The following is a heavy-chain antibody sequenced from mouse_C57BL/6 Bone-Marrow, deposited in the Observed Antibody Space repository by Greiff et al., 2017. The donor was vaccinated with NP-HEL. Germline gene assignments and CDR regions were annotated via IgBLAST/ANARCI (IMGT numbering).Heavy chain of an antibody. CDR2: IYPGDGDT. J-gene: IGHJ4*01. CDR1: GYAFSSYW. Sequence: VQLQPSGAELVKPGASVTISCKASGYAFSSYWLTWVQERPGKGLEWIGPIYPGDGDTKYNGKFKGTSTLPADKSSSTAYRQVSSLTSEDSAVYFCARGDDGSSRFGYAMDYWGQGTSVTVSS. CDR3: ARGDDGSSRFGYAMDY. V-gene: IGHV1-80*01. D-gene: IGHD1-1*01.